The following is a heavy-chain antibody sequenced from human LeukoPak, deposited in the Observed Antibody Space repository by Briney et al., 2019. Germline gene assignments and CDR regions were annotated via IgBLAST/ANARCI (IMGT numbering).Heavy chain of an antibody. J-gene: IGHJ5*02. Sequence: KASETLSLTCTVSGGSISSGSYYWSWIRQPAGKGLEWIGRIYTSGSTNYNPSLKSRVTISVDTSKNQFSLKLSSVTAADTAVYYCARAAGWELLRIDWFDPWGQGTLVTVSS. CDR2: IYTSGST. CDR3: ARAAGWELLRIDWFDP. D-gene: IGHD1-26*01. CDR1: GGSISSGSYY. V-gene: IGHV4-61*02.